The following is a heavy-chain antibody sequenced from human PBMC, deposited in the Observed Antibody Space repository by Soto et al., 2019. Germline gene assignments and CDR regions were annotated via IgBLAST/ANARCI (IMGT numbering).Heavy chain of an antibody. Sequence: EVQLVETGGRLIQPGGSLRLSCAASGLTVSSNYMNWVRQAPGKGLEWVSVLYSGGSTHYAGSVKRRFIISRDNSKNTVYLQMNSLRVEDTAIYYCARDRPGDEGDGFDIWGHGTMVTVSS. CDR1: GLTVSSNY. V-gene: IGHV3-53*02. CDR2: LYSGGST. D-gene: IGHD3-10*01. CDR3: ARDRPGDEGDGFDI. J-gene: IGHJ3*02.